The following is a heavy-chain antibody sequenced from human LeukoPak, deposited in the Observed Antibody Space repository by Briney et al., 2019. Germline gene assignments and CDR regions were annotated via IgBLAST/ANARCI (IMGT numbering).Heavy chain of an antibody. CDR3: ARDYYYYYMDV. V-gene: IGHV4-59*01. CDR2: ISENGAT. Sequence: LEWVGYISENGATNYSPSLKSRVTISIDTSQNQFSLKLTFVTAADTAVYYCARDYYYYYMDVWGKGATVTVSS. J-gene: IGHJ6*03.